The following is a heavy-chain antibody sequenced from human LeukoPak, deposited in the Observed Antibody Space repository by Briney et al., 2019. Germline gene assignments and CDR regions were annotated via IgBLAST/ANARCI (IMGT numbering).Heavy chain of an antibody. CDR2: ISGGGGST. D-gene: IGHD6-6*01. J-gene: IGHJ5*02. V-gene: IGHV3-23*01. CDR3: AKDYSSSLTNWFDP. CDR1: GFTFSSYA. Sequence: GGSLRLSCAASGFTFSSYAMSWVRQAPGKGLEWVSGISGGGGSTYYADSVKGRFTISRDNSKNTLYLQMNSLRAEDTAVYYCAKDYSSSLTNWFDPWGQGTLVTVSS.